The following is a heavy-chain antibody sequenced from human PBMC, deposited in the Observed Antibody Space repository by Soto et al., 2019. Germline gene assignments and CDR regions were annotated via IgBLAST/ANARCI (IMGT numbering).Heavy chain of an antibody. CDR1: GFTFDDYA. Sequence: VQLVESGGGLVQPGRSLRLSCAASGFTFDDYAMHWVRQAPGKGLEWVSGISWNSGSIGYADSVKGRFTISRDNAKNSLYLQMNSLRAEDTALYYCAKGGAYSGYDFLYYFDYWGQGTLVTVSS. CDR2: ISWNSGSI. J-gene: IGHJ4*02. V-gene: IGHV3-9*01. D-gene: IGHD5-12*01. CDR3: AKGGAYSGYDFLYYFDY.